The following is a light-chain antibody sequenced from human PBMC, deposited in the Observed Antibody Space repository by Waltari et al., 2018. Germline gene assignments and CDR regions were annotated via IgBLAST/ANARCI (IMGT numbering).Light chain of an antibody. V-gene: IGKV3-20*01. CDR2: GAS. Sequence: IVLTQSPGTLSLSPGDTVTLSCRPSQSVSSSYLAWYQQRPGQAPRLLIYGASSRATGIPDRFSGSGSGTDFTLTISGLEPEDFAMYYCQQYGSSPPWTFGQGTKVEFK. J-gene: IGKJ1*01. CDR3: QQYGSSPPWT. CDR1: QSVSSSY.